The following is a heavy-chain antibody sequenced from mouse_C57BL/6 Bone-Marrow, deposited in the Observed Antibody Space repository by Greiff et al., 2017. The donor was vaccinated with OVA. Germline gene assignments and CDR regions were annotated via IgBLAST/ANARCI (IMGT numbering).Heavy chain of an antibody. J-gene: IGHJ3*01. V-gene: IGHV1-39*01. CDR1: GYTFTDYN. D-gene: IGHD2-1*01. Sequence: VQLQQSGPELVKPGASVKIPCKASGYTFTDYNMDWVKQSNGKSLEWIGVINPNYGTTSYNQKFKGKATLTVDQSSSTAYMQLNSLTSEDSAVYYCATLYYGITGFAYWGQGTLVTVSA. CDR3: ATLYYGITGFAY. CDR2: INPNYGTT.